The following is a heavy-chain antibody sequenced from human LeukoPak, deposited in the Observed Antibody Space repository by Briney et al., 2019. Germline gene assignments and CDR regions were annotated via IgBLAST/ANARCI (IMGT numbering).Heavy chain of an antibody. V-gene: IGHV4-59*08. CDR1: GGSISNYY. CDR3: ARRSYGSGPFDY. Sequence: SETLSLTCTVSGGSISNYYWTWIRQPPGKGLEWIGYIYYSGSINYNPALTSRVTISLDTSKNQFSLMLRSLTAADTAVYYCARRSYGSGPFDYWGQGTLVTVSS. D-gene: IGHD5-18*01. J-gene: IGHJ4*02. CDR2: IYYSGSI.